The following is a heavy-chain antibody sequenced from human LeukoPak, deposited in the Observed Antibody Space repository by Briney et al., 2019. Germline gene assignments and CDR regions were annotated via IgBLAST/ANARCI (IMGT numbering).Heavy chain of an antibody. CDR1: GGSISSSSYY. D-gene: IGHD6-19*01. V-gene: IGHV4-39*01. CDR3: ARRYPRSRSGTNRYFDS. CDR2: IYYSGST. J-gene: IGHJ4*02. Sequence: SETLSLTCTVSGGSISSSSYYWGWIRQPPGKGLEWIGSIYYSGSTYYNPSLKSRVTISVDTSKNQFSLKLSSVTAADTALYYCARRYPRSRSGTNRYFDSWGQGTLVTVSS.